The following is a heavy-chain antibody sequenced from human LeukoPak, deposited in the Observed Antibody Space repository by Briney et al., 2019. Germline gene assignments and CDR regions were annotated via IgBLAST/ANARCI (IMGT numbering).Heavy chain of an antibody. CDR1: GYTFTSYG. D-gene: IGHD1-26*01. V-gene: IGHV1-18*01. Sequence: ASVKVSCKASGYTFTSYGISWVRQAPGQGLEWMGWISAYNGNTNYAQKLQGRVTMTTDTSTSTAYMELRSLRSDDTAVYYCAGRSGIVGAIDAFDIWGQGTMVTVSS. J-gene: IGHJ3*02. CDR3: AGRSGIVGAIDAFDI. CDR2: ISAYNGNT.